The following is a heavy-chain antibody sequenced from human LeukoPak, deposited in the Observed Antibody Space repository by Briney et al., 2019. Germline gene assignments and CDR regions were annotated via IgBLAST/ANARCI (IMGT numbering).Heavy chain of an antibody. CDR1: GDSVSTTNW. V-gene: IGHV4-4*02. J-gene: IGHJ3*02. Sequence: PSETLSLTCAVSGDSVSTTNWWSWVRQTPGKGLEWIGEIYHTGNTNYNPSLKSRVTISVDTSKNQFSLKLSSVTAADAAVYYCARESDAFDIWGQGTMVTVSS. CDR3: ARESDAFDI. CDR2: IYHTGNT.